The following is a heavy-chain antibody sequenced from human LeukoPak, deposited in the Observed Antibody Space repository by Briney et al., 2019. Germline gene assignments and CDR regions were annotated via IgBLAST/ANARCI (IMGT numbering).Heavy chain of an antibody. CDR2: ISSSSSYI. V-gene: IGHV3-21*01. CDR3: ARVLDYDSSGYSYYYYYGMDV. CDR1: GFSFSSNW. Sequence: GGSLRLSCTASGFSFSSNWMTWVRQAPGKGLEWVSSISSSSSYIYYADSVKGRFTISRDNAKNSLYLQMNSLRAEDTAVYYCARVLDYDSSGYSYYYYYGMDVWGQGTTVTVSS. J-gene: IGHJ6*02. D-gene: IGHD3-22*01.